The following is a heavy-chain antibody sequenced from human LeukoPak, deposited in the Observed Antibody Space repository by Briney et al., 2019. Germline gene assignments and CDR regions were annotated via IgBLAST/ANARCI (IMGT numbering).Heavy chain of an antibody. D-gene: IGHD2-15*01. CDR3: AREVVSTLSYFDF. CDR2: FYRGDST. Sequence: GGSLRLSCAASGFTVSSSYMYWVRQAPGKGLEWVSFFYRGDSTYYAESVRGRFTISRDNSKNTLYLLMNSLIPEDTAVYYCAREVVSTLSYFDFWGQGTLVTVSS. V-gene: IGHV3-53*01. CDR1: GFTVSSSY. J-gene: IGHJ4*02.